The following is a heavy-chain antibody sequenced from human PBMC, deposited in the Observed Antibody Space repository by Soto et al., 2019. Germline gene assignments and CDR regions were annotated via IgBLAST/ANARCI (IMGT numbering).Heavy chain of an antibody. CDR2: INPNSGGT. CDR3: ARGGVPAAFLYYFDY. D-gene: IGHD2-2*01. J-gene: IGHJ4*02. Sequence: ASVKVSCKASGYTFTGYYMHWVRQAPGQGLEWMGWINPNSGGTNYAQKFQGWVTMTRDTSISTAYMELSRLRSDDTAVYYCARGGVPAAFLYYFDYWGQGTLVTVSS. V-gene: IGHV1-2*04. CDR1: GYTFTGYY.